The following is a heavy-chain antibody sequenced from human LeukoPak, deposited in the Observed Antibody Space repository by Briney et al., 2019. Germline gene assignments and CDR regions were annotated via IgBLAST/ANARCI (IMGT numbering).Heavy chain of an antibody. Sequence: ASVKVSCKASGYTFTSYGISWVRQAPGQGLEWMGWISAYNGNTNYAQKLQGRVTMTTDTSTSTAYMELRSLRSDDTAVYYCARDLPPRHYYDSSGYGYYYYGMDAWGQGTTVTVSS. CDR3: ARDLPPRHYYDSSGYGYYYYGMDA. D-gene: IGHD3-22*01. V-gene: IGHV1-18*01. CDR2: ISAYNGNT. J-gene: IGHJ6*02. CDR1: GYTFTSYG.